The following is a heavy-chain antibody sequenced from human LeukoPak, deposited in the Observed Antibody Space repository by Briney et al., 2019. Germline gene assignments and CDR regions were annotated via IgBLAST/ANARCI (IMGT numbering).Heavy chain of an antibody. D-gene: IGHD3-3*01. Sequence: SETLSLTCTVSGGSISSYYWSWIRQPPGKGLEWIGYIYYSGSTNYNPYLKSRVTISVDTSKNQFSLKLSSVTAADTAVYYCARGLFGVFDYWGQGTLVTVSS. J-gene: IGHJ4*02. CDR1: GGSISSYY. CDR3: ARGLFGVFDY. CDR2: IYYSGST. V-gene: IGHV4-59*01.